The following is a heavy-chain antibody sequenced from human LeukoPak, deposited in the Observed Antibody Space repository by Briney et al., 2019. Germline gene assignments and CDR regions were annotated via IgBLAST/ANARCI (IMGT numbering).Heavy chain of an antibody. CDR2: VYYIGST. V-gene: IGHV4-59*01. Sequence: PSETLSLTCTVSGGSISSYFWSWIREPPGKGLEWIGYVYYIGSTNYNPSLKSRVTISVETSKKQSSLKLSSATAADTAVYYCARVLDLSKRGLDAFDIWGQGTMVTVSS. D-gene: IGHD3-16*01. CDR3: ARVLDLSKRGLDAFDI. CDR1: GGSISSYF. J-gene: IGHJ3*02.